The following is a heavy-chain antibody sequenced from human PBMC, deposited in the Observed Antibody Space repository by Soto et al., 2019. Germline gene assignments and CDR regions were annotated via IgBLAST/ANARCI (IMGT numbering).Heavy chain of an antibody. Sequence: SETLSLTCTVSGGSISSYYWSWIRQPPGKGLEWIGYIYYSGSTNYNPSLKSRVTISVDTSKNQFSLKLSSVTAADTAVYYCARRNWLDYYYGMDVWGQGTTATVSS. J-gene: IGHJ6*02. D-gene: IGHD3-9*01. CDR2: IYYSGST. V-gene: IGHV4-59*01. CDR3: ARRNWLDYYYGMDV. CDR1: GGSISSYY.